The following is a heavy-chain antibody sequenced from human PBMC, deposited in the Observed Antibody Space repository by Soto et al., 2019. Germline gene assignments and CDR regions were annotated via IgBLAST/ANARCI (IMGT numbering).Heavy chain of an antibody. CDR3: ARDGVVPDDEDYYYYGMDV. V-gene: IGHV3-30-3*01. D-gene: IGHD2-2*01. Sequence: GGSLRLSCAASGFTFSSYAMHWVRQAPGKGLEWVAVISYDGSNKYYADSVKGRFTISRDNSKNTLYLQMNSLRAEDTAVYYCARDGVVPDDEDYYYYGMDVWGQGTTVTVSS. J-gene: IGHJ6*02. CDR2: ISYDGSNK. CDR1: GFTFSSYA.